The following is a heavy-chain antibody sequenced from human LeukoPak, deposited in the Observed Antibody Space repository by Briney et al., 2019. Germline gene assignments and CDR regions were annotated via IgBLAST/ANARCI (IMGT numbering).Heavy chain of an antibody. CDR1: GGSISSNSYY. J-gene: IGHJ4*02. D-gene: IGHD1-26*01. CDR2: IYYSGNT. Sequence: SETLSLTCTVSGGSISSNSYYWGWIRHPPGKGLEWIGSIYYSGNTYYNPSLRRRVTISIDTSKNQFSLKLTSVTAADTAVYYCARDRLLWDFDYWGQGTLVTVSS. V-gene: IGHV4-39*07. CDR3: ARDRLLWDFDY.